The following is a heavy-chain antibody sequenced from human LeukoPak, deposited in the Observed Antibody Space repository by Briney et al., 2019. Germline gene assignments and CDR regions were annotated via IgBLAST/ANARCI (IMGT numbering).Heavy chain of an antibody. CDR3: AKDVYGDYGGLDY. J-gene: IGHJ4*02. Sequence: GGSLRLSCAASGFTFSSYGMHWVRQAPGKGLEWVSSIRGSDGSTYYADSVKGRFAISRDNSKNTLYLQMNSLRAEDTAVYYCAKDVYGDYGGLDYWGQGTLVTVSS. V-gene: IGHV3-23*01. CDR2: IRGSDGST. CDR1: GFTFSSYG. D-gene: IGHD4-17*01.